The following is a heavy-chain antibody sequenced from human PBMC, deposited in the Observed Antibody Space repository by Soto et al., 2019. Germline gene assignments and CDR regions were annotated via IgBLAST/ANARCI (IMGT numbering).Heavy chain of an antibody. CDR3: ATGSTIFGVVIRVVGYVMDV. CDR2: INPSGGST. J-gene: IGHJ6*02. CDR1: GYTFTSYY. D-gene: IGHD3-3*01. V-gene: IGHV1-46*03. Sequence: ASVKVSCKASGYTFTSYYMHWVRQAPGQGLEWMGIINPSGGSTSYAQKFQGRVTMTRDTSTSTVYMELSSLRSEDTAVYYCATGSTIFGVVIRVVGYVMDVWGQGTTVNVSS.